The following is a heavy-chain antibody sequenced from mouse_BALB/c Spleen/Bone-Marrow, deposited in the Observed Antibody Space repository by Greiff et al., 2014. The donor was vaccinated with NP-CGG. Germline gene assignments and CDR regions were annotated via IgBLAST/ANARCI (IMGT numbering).Heavy chain of an antibody. D-gene: IGHD2-14*01. J-gene: IGHJ3*01. V-gene: IGHV1S127*01. CDR2: IDPSDSYT. CDR1: GYTFTSYW. Sequence: VKLQESGAELVKPGASVKMSCKASGYTFTSYWMHWVKQRPGQGLGWIGVIDPSDSYTSYNQKFKGKATLTVDTSSSTAYMQLSSLTSEDSAVYYCTIYYRSSAYTGQGSLVTVPA. CDR3: TIYYRSSAY.